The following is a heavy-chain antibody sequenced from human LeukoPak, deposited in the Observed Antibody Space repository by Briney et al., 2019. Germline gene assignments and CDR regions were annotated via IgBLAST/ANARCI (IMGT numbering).Heavy chain of an antibody. V-gene: IGHV4-59*01. Sequence: NPSETLSLTCTVSGGSISSYYWSWIPQTPGKGLEWMGYIYYSGSTDYNPSLKSRVTISVDTSMTQFSLKLSSVTAADTVVYYCARVPPQISSWFFDLWGRGTLVTVSS. CDR3: ARVPPQISSWFFDL. CDR1: GGSISSYY. D-gene: IGHD6-13*01. J-gene: IGHJ2*01. CDR2: IYYSGST.